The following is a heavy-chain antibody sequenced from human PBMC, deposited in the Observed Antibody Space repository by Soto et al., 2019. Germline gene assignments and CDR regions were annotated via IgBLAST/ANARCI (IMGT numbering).Heavy chain of an antibody. J-gene: IGHJ4*02. CDR2: IRSKANSYAT. Sequence: GGSLTLSCAASGFSFSGSSMHWVRQASGKGLEWVGRIRSKANSYATAYAASVKGRFTISRDDSKNTAYLQMNSLKTEDTAVYYCTTDPDGPPIYWGQGTLVTVSS. CDR3: TTDPDGPPIY. V-gene: IGHV3-73*01. CDR1: GFSFSGSS.